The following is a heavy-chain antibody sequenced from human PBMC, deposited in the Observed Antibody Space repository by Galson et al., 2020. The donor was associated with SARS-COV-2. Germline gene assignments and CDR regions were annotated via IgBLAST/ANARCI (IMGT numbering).Heavy chain of an antibody. CDR1: GFTFSSYG. D-gene: IGHD3-22*01. V-gene: IGHV3-30*03. CDR3: ATAAYYYDSSGYYARGFDY. J-gene: IGHJ4*02. CDR2: ISYDGSNK. Sequence: TGGSLRLSCAASGFTFSSYGMHWVRQAPGKGLEWVAVISYDGSNKYYADSVKGRFTISRDNSKNTLYLQMNSLRAEDTAVYYCATAAYYYDSSGYYARGFDYWGQGTLVTVSS.